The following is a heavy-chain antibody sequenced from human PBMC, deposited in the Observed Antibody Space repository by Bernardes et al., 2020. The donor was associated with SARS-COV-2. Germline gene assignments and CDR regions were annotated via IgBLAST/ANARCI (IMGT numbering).Heavy chain of an antibody. CDR3: ARTAPTIAAAGYYYYYYGMDV. CDR2: IYSGGST. V-gene: IGHV3-66*02. Sequence: GGSLSLSCAASGFTVSSNYMSWVRQAPGKGLEWVSVIYSGGSTYYADSVKGRFTISRDNSKNTLYLQMNSLRTEDTAVYYCARTAPTIAAAGYYYYYYGMDVWGQGTTVTVSS. D-gene: IGHD6-13*01. J-gene: IGHJ6*02. CDR1: GFTVSSNY.